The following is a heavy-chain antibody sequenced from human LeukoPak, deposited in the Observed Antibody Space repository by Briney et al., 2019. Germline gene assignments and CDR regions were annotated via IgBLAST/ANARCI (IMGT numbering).Heavy chain of an antibody. Sequence: SETLSLTCTVSGGSISSYYWSWIRQPPGKGLEWIGYIYYSGSTNYNPSLKSRVTISVDTSKSQFSLKLRSVTAADTAVYYCARESGGNMDAFDIWGQGTMVTVSS. D-gene: IGHD3-10*01. CDR2: IYYSGST. V-gene: IGHV4-59*01. CDR1: GGSISSYY. J-gene: IGHJ3*02. CDR3: ARESGGNMDAFDI.